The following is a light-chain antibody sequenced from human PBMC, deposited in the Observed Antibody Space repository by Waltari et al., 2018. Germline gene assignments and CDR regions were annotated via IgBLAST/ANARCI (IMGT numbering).Light chain of an antibody. J-gene: IGKJ4*01. CDR3: QQYRIFPLT. CDR1: QTVYSC. Sequence: DIQMTQSPSTLSASVGDRVTITCRASQTVYSCLAWYQQKPGRAPSLLISKTSGLESGAPSRFSGSGSGTDFTLTITSLQPDDSATYYCQQYRIFPLTFGGGTKVEV. V-gene: IGKV1-5*03. CDR2: KTS.